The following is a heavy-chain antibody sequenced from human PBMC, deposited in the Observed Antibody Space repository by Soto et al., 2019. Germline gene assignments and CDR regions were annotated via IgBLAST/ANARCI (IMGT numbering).Heavy chain of an antibody. CDR1: GVSISSYF. D-gene: IGHD6-25*01. J-gene: IGHJ4*02. Sequence: ASETLSLTCSVSGVSISSYFWSWIRQAPGRGLEWIGYTYHRGSASYSPSLKSRVAISLDTSENQFSLKVNSVTAADTAVYYCARIGGYHGPLDYWGQGTPVTVSS. CDR3: ARIGGYHGPLDY. V-gene: IGHV4-59*01. CDR2: TYHRGSA.